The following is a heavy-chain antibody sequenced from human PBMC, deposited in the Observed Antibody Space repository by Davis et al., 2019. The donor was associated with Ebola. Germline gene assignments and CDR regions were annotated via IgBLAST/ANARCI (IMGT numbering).Heavy chain of an antibody. V-gene: IGHV3-23*01. Sequence: PGGSLRLSCAVSGLTFSSYAMIWVRQAPGKGLEWISDISGSGGSTHYADSVKGRFTISRDNSKNTLYLQMNSLRAEDTAVYYCARDPNGDYVGAFDIWGQGARVTVS. CDR3: ARDPNGDYVGAFDI. D-gene: IGHD4-17*01. CDR1: GLTFSSYA. J-gene: IGHJ3*02. CDR2: ISGSGGST.